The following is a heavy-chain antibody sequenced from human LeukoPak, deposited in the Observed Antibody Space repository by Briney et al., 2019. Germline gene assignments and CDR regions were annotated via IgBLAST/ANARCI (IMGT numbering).Heavy chain of an antibody. CDR2: LSGSGGST. V-gene: IGHV3-23*01. J-gene: IGHJ4*02. CDR3: AKPWREDGDYWSFNY. Sequence: AGGSLRLSCAASGFTFSSYWMHWVRQAPGKGLEWVSGLSGSGGSTYYADSVKGRFTISRDNSKNTLYLQMSSLRAEDTAIYYCAKPWREDGDYWSFNYWGQGTLVTVSS. D-gene: IGHD4-17*01. CDR1: GFTFSSYW.